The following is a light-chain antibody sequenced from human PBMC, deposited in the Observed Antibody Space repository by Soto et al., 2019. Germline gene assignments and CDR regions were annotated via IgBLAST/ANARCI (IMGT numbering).Light chain of an antibody. J-gene: IGLJ1*01. CDR2: EGS. CDR3: CSYNV. V-gene: IGLV2-23*01. Sequence: QSVLTQPASVSGSPGQSITISCTGTSSDVGSYNLVSWYQQHPGKAPKLMIYEGSKRPSGVSNRFSGSKSGNTASLTISGLQAEDEADYYCCSYNVFGTGTKVTVL. CDR1: SSDVGSYNL.